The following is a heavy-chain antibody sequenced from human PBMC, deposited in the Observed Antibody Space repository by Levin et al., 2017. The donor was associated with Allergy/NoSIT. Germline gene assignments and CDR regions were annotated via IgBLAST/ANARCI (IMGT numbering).Heavy chain of an antibody. J-gene: IGHJ6*02. CDR1: GGSISSYY. V-gene: IGHV4-59*01. CDR2: MYYSGNT. D-gene: IGHD1-26*01. Sequence: SETLSLTCTVSGGSISSYYWSWIRQPPGKGLEWIGCMYYSGNTKYTPSLQSRVTISLDTSKNQFSLTLSSVTAADTAVYYCARDRVILGETNYDYGMDGWGQGTTVTVSS. CDR3: ARDRVILGETNYDYGMDG.